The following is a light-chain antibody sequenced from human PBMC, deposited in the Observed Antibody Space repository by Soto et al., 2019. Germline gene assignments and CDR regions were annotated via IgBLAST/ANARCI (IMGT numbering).Light chain of an antibody. J-gene: IGLJ1*01. Sequence: VLTQPPSASGTPGQRVTISCSGSSSNIGSNSVSWYQHLPGTAPKLLIYTNDQRPPGVPDRFSGSKSGTSASLAISGLQSQDEADYYCAVWDDSLNGFFVFGTGTKVTVL. CDR3: AVWDDSLNGFFV. CDR1: SSNIGSNS. CDR2: TND. V-gene: IGLV1-44*01.